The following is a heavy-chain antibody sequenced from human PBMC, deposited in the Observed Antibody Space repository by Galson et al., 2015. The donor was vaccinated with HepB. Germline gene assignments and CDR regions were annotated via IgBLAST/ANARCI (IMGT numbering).Heavy chain of an antibody. CDR1: GFTFSSYR. J-gene: IGHJ4*02. CDR2: ISSRSSNI. D-gene: IGHD1-1*01. Sequence: SLRLSCAASGFTFSSYRMNWVRQAPGKGLEWVSFISSRSSNIYYADSVKGRFTISRDNAKNSLYLQMNSLRAEDTAVYYCARGEGGWNDVRRFDYWGQGNLVTVSS. CDR3: ARGEGGWNDVRRFDY. V-gene: IGHV3-21*01.